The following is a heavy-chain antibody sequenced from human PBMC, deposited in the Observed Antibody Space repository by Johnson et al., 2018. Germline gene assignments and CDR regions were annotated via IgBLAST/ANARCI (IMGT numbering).Heavy chain of an antibody. CDR2: VYYTGRS. D-gene: IGHD4-17*01. J-gene: IGHJ4*02. Sequence: QVQLQESGPGLVKPSETLSLTCTVSGGSITNTNHYWGWIRQPPGKGLEWIGNVYYTGRSLYNPSLKSRVTLSVDTSKKQFSLKVKSVTAADTAVYYCARQRVDGDFFDSWGQVSLSTVSS. V-gene: IGHV4-39*01. CDR1: GGSITNTNHY. CDR3: ARQRVDGDFFDS.